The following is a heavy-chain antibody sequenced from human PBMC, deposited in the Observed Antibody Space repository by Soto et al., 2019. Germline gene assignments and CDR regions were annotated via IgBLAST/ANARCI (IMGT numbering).Heavy chain of an antibody. CDR2: IYYSGST. CDR1: GGSVSSGSYY. V-gene: IGHV4-61*01. J-gene: IGHJ3*02. Sequence: SETLSLTCTVSGGSVSSGSYYWSWIRQPPGKGLEWIGYIYYSGSTNYNPSLKSRVTISVDTSKNQFSLKLSSVTAADTAVYYCARVKTEGGGAFDSWGQATMVTVSS. D-gene: IGHD3-16*01. CDR3: ARVKTEGGGAFDS.